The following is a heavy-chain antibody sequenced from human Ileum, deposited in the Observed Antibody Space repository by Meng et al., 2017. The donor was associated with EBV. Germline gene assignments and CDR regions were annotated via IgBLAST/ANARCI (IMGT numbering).Heavy chain of an antibody. D-gene: IGHD2-15*01. CDR2: INYSGSN. V-gene: IGHV4-59*08. Sequence: QVRGKGSWPGLVKHSETLSLTCTVSGGANMSYYWSWIRQPPGKGLEWIGYINYSGSNNYNPSLKRRVTISVDTSKNQFSLNLSSVTAADTAVYYCARGGWSLDYWGQGTLVTVSS. CDR3: ARGGWSLDY. CDR1: GGANMSYY. J-gene: IGHJ4*02.